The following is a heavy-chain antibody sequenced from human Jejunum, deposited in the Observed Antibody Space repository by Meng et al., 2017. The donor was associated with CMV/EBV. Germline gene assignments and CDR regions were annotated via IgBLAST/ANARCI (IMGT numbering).Heavy chain of an antibody. D-gene: IGHD1/OR15-1a*01. Sequence: SCAASGFTFSDYWMTWVSQAPGKGLEWVGNINKDESEKNYLGSVKGRFTISRDNAKNLLYLQMNSLRAEDTAVYYCVRDCRREHLFDYWGQGTLVTVSS. CDR1: GFTFSDYW. CDR3: VRDCRREHLFDY. J-gene: IGHJ4*02. CDR2: INKDESEK. V-gene: IGHV3-7*01.